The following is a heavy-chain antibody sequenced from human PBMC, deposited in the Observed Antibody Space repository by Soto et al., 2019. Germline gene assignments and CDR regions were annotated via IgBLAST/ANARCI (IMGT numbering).Heavy chain of an antibody. CDR2: ISYDGSNK. CDR1: GFTFSSYD. D-gene: IGHD4-17*01. CDR3: STTTVTHDAFDI. Sequence: HHGGSLRLSCAASGFTFSSYDMHWVRQAPGKGLEWVAVISYDGSNKYYADSVKGRFTISRDNSKNTLYLQMNSLRAEDTAVYYCSTTTVTHDAFDIWGQGTMVTVSS. J-gene: IGHJ3*02. V-gene: IGHV3-30*03.